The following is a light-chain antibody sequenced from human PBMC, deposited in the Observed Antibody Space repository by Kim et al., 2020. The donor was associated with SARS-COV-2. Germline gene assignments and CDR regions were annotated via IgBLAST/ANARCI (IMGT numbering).Light chain of an antibody. CDR3: QQFDLVPWT. V-gene: IGKV1-5*03. CDR2: KGS. CDR1: QTRSTR. Sequence: AEVGERDTRPGRASQTRSTRLAWEQQKVGKAPKLLIYKGSTLQSGVPPRFSGSGSGTEFTLTISSLQPDDFASYYCQQFDLVPWTFGQGTKVDIK. J-gene: IGKJ1*01.